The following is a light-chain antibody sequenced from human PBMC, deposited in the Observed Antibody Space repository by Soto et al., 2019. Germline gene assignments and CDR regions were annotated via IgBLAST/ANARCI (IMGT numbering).Light chain of an antibody. V-gene: IGKV3-11*01. CDR2: DAS. CDR3: RQRYIWPPLS. Sequence: EIVLTQSPATLSLSPGERATLSCRASQSVRTYLAWYQQKPGQAPRLLIYDASNRATGIPARFSGSGSGTAFTLTISSKEPEDFAVYSCRQRYIWPPLSFVGGTKVDFK. CDR1: QSVRTY. J-gene: IGKJ4*01.